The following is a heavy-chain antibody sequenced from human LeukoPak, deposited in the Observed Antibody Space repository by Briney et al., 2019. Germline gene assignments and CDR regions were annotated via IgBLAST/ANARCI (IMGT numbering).Heavy chain of an antibody. CDR3: AREIDRDDYNRFFDY. V-gene: IGHV1-3*01. CDR1: GYSFSTYT. CDR2: INAGNGNT. D-gene: IGHD5-24*01. Sequence: ASVKVSCKASGYSFSTYTMNWVRQAPGQRLEWMGWINAGNGNTKYSQKFQGRVTITRDTSASTAYMEMRSLRSEDTAVYYCAREIDRDDYNRFFDYWGQGTLVTVST. J-gene: IGHJ4*02.